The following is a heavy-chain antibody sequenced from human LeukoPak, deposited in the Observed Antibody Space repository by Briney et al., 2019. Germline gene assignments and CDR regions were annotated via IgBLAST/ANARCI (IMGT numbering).Heavy chain of an antibody. CDR3: ARDNMFHLDY. J-gene: IGHJ4*02. D-gene: IGHD3-10*02. V-gene: IGHV3-7*01. CDR1: GFTFSNFL. CDR2: IKQDGSDK. Sequence: PGGSLRLSCAASGFTFSNFLMTWVRQAPGKGLEWVANIKQDGSDKNHVDSVKGRFTISRDNAKNSLYLQMNSLRAEDTAVYYCARDNMFHLDYWGQGTLVTVSS.